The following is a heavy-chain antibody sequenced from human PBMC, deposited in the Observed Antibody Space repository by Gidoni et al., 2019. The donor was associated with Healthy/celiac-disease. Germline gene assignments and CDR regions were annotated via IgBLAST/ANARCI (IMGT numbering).Heavy chain of an antibody. Sequence: EVQLVESGGGLVQPGGSLRLSCAASGFTFSSYWMHWVRQAPGKGLVWVSRINSDGSSTSYADSVKGRFTISRDNAKNTLYLQMNSLRAEDTAVYYCARVRSGWYPRSNYFDYWDQGTLVTVSS. CDR2: INSDGSST. CDR3: ARVRSGWYPRSNYFDY. J-gene: IGHJ4*02. V-gene: IGHV3-74*01. D-gene: IGHD6-19*01. CDR1: GFTFSSYW.